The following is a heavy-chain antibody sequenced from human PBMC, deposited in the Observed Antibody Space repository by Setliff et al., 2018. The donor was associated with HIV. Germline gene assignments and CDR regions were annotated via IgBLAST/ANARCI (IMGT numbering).Heavy chain of an antibody. CDR2: IYPGDSDT. V-gene: IGHV5-51*01. Sequence: PGESLKISCKGSGYTFTSYWIGWVRQMPGKGLEWMGIIYPGDSDTRYSQSFQGQVTISAVKSISTAYLQWSSLKAADTAMYCFARRGYYYDSSGYYHYYYYCMDVWCQGTSVTVSS. J-gene: IGHJ6*02. CDR1: GYTFTSYW. CDR3: ARRGYYYDSSGYYHYYYYCMDV. D-gene: IGHD3-22*01.